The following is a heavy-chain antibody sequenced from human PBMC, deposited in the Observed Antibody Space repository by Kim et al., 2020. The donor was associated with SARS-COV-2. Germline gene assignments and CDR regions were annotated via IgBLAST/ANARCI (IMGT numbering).Heavy chain of an antibody. CDR1: GRSFANYA. J-gene: IGHJ6*02. D-gene: IGHD3-10*01. CDR2: ISESGRKT. Sequence: GGSLRLSCAASGRSFANYAMNWVRQAPGKGLEWVSSISESGRKTYYADSVKGRSTISRDNTKNMLYLQMNSLRGDDTAVYYCVRGGITILRGVINYYGMDFWGQGTTVTVSS. V-gene: IGHV3-23*01. CDR3: VRGGITILRGVINYYGMDF.